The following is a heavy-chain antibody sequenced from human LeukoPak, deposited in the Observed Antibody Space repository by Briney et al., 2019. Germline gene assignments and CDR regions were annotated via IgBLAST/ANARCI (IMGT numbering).Heavy chain of an antibody. CDR1: GYTFTDFY. V-gene: IGHV1-2*02. CDR3: ARGHIVTASFDY. Sequence: GASVKVSCKASGYTFTDFYTYWVRQAPGQGLEWMGWINLNSGDTNYAQNFQGRVTMTRDTSITTAYMELTSLRSDDTAMYYCARGHIVTASFDYWGKGSLVTVSS. J-gene: IGHJ4*02. D-gene: IGHD3-9*01. CDR2: INLNSGDT.